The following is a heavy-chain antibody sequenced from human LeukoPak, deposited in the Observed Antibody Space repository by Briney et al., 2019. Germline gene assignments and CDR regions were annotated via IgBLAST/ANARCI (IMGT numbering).Heavy chain of an antibody. CDR1: GFTVSSNY. D-gene: IGHD3-22*01. V-gene: IGHV3-66*02. CDR3: ARTMIVEDDAFDI. J-gene: IGHJ3*02. Sequence: GGSLRLSCAASGFTVSSNYMSWVRQAPGKGLEWVSVIYSGGSTYYADSVKGRFTISRDNSKNTLYLQMNSLRAEDTAVYYCARTMIVEDDAFDIWGKGTTVTVSS. CDR2: IYSGGST.